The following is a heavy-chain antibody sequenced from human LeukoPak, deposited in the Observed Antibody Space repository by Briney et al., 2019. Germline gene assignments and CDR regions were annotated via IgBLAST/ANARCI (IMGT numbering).Heavy chain of an antibody. Sequence: PGGSLRLSCAASGFTFSTYAMSWVRQAPGKGLEWVSGISGSGGNTYYADSVKGRFTISRDNSKNTLYLQMNSLRAEDTAVYYCAKDLLEWPRLGYYYYGMDVWGQGTTVTVSS. V-gene: IGHV3-23*01. CDR1: GFTFSTYA. CDR3: AKDLLEWPRLGYYYYGMDV. D-gene: IGHD3-3*01. J-gene: IGHJ6*02. CDR2: ISGSGGNT.